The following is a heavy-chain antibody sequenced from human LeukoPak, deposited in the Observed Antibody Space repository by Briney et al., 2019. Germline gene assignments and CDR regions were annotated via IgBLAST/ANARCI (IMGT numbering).Heavy chain of an antibody. CDR2: ISVGGTTT. V-gene: IGHV3-23*01. CDR3: AKSFTSSGSDY. J-gene: IGHJ4*02. Sequence: GGSLRLSCVASGFTFSNYAMSWIRQAPGKGLEWVSSISVGGTTTYYADSVKGRFSISRDNSENTLYLQMNGLRADDTAVYSCAKSFTSSGSDYWGQGTLVTVSS. CDR1: GFTFSNYA. D-gene: IGHD6-25*01.